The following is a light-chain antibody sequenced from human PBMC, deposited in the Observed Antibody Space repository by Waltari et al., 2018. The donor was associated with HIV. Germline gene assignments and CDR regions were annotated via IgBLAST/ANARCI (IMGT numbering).Light chain of an antibody. V-gene: IGLV2-14*01. Sequence: QSALTQPASVSGSPGQSISISCTGTSDDIGGSKYVSWYQQHPGKVPKLILVEVRTRPSGVSNRFSGSKSDNTASLSISGLQAEDEAAYYCSSYTNTNTLIFGGGTRLTVL. J-gene: IGLJ2*01. CDR2: EVR. CDR1: SDDIGGSKY. CDR3: SSYTNTNTLI.